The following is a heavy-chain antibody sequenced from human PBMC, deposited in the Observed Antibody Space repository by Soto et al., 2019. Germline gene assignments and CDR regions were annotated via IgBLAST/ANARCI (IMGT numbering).Heavy chain of an antibody. Sequence: QMQLVQSGAEVKEPGASVKVSCKASGYTSTSYYLHWVRQAPGQGPEWMGVINPTGGSTSYAQNFQGRVAMTRDTSTSTVFMELSSLRSDDTAVYYCARAAYGLIPLGYGMDVWGQGTSVTVSS. V-gene: IGHV1-46*01. CDR2: INPTGGST. CDR1: GYTSTSYY. CDR3: ARAAYGLIPLGYGMDV. D-gene: IGHD3-10*01. J-gene: IGHJ6*02.